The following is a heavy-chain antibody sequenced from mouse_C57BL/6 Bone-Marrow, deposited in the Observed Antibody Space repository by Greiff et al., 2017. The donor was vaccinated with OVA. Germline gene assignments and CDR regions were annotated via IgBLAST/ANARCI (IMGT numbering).Heavy chain of an antibody. D-gene: IGHD4-1*01. Sequence: QVQLKQPGAELVMPGASVKLSCKASGYTFTSYWMHWVKQRPGQGLEWIGDIDPSDSYTNYNQKFKGKSTLTVDKSSSTAYMQLSSLTSEDSAVYYCARELGLAMDYWGQGTSVTVSS. CDR1: GYTFTSYW. J-gene: IGHJ4*01. CDR3: ARELGLAMDY. V-gene: IGHV1-69*01. CDR2: IDPSDSYT.